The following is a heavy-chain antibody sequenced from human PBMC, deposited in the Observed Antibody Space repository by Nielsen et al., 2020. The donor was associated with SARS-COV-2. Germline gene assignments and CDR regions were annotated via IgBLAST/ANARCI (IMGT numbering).Heavy chain of an antibody. J-gene: IGHJ1*01. CDR2: INVGNTNR. V-gene: IGHV1-3*01. CDR3: ARDQTTVTGAEYYPH. CDR1: GYTFTTYA. D-gene: IGHD4-17*01. Sequence: ASVKVSCKTSGYTFTTYAIHWVRQAPGQRLEWMGWINVGNTNRKYSEKFQGRATITTDISASTAYMELSGLRSEDTAIYYCARDQTTVTGAEYYPHWGQGTFVSV.